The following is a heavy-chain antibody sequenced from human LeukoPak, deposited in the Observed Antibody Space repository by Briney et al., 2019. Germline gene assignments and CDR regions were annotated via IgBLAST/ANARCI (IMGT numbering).Heavy chain of an antibody. D-gene: IGHD6-13*01. J-gene: IGHJ3*02. CDR3: AKDGKSYSSSWLPASLDAFDI. CDR1: GFTFSSYG. V-gene: IGHV3-30*02. CDR2: IRYDGSNK. Sequence: GGSLRLSCAASGFTFSSYGMHWVRQAPGKGLEWVAFIRYDGSNKYYADSVKGRFTISRDNSKNTLYLQMNSLRAEDTAVYYCAKDGKSYSSSWLPASLDAFDIWGQGTMVTVSS.